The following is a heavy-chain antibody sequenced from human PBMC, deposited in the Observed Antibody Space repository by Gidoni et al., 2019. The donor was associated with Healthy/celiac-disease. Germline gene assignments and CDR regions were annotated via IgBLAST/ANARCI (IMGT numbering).Heavy chain of an antibody. CDR2: IWYDGSNK. J-gene: IGHJ4*02. Sequence: VQLVETGGGVVQPGKSLRLSCSASGFTFSSYGMHWVRQAPGKGLEWVEVIWYDGSNKYYADSVKGRFTISRDNSKNTMYLQMNSLRAEDTAVYYCEREGAGDSLDYWGQGTLVTVSS. CDR3: EREGAGDSLDY. D-gene: IGHD4-17*01. V-gene: IGHV3-33*01. CDR1: GFTFSSYG.